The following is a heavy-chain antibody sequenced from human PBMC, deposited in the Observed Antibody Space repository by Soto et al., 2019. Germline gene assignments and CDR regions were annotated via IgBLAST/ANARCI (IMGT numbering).Heavy chain of an antibody. CDR3: ARNDRDYAGNAAY. CDR1: GYTFTSYG. Sequence: QVQLVQSGAEVKEPGASVKVSCKSSGYTFTSYGITWVRQAPGQGLELVGWISAYSGDTNYAQKFQGRVTVTTDTFTSTAYRDPGSLTSDDASVYDCARNDRDYAGNAAYWVQGTLVTVSS. V-gene: IGHV1-18*01. J-gene: IGHJ4*02. CDR2: ISAYSGDT. D-gene: IGHD4-17*01.